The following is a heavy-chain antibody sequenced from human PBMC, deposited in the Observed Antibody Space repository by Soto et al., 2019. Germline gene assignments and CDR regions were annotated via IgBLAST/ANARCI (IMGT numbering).Heavy chain of an antibody. CDR2: INHSGST. Sequence: PSETLSLTCAVYGGSFSGYYWSWIRQPPGKGLEWIGEINHSGSTNYNPSLKSRVTISVDTSKNQFSLKLSSVTAADTAVYYCARGGMGARYCSGGSCTNYYYYGMDVWGQGTPVTVSS. V-gene: IGHV4-34*01. CDR1: GGSFSGYY. J-gene: IGHJ6*02. CDR3: ARGGMGARYCSGGSCTNYYYYGMDV. D-gene: IGHD2-15*01.